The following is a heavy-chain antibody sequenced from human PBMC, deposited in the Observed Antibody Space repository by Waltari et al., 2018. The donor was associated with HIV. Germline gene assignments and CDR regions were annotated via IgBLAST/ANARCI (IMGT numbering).Heavy chain of an antibody. CDR1: GGSISSSSYY. CDR2: IYYSGRT. V-gene: IGHV4-39*07. Sequence: QLQLQESGPGLVKPSETLSLTCTVSGGSISSSSYYWGWIRQPPGKGLEWIGSIYYSGRTYYNPSLKSRVTISVDTSKNQFSLKLSSVTAADTAVYYCARAPYCGSTSCPLPNWFDPWGQGTLVTVSS. J-gene: IGHJ5*02. D-gene: IGHD2-2*01. CDR3: ARAPYCGSTSCPLPNWFDP.